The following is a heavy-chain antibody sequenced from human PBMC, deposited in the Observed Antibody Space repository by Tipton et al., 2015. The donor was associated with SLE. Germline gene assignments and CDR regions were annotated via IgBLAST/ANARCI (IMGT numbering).Heavy chain of an antibody. J-gene: IGHJ4*02. Sequence: SLRLSCAASGFTFSSYEMNWVRQAPGKGLEWVANIKQDGSEKYYVDSVKGRFTISRDNAKNSLYLQMNSLRAEDTAVYYCARDRSSSSRSLPFDYWGQGTLVTVSS. V-gene: IGHV3-7*01. D-gene: IGHD6-13*01. CDR1: GFTFSSYE. CDR2: IKQDGSEK. CDR3: ARDRSSSSRSLPFDY.